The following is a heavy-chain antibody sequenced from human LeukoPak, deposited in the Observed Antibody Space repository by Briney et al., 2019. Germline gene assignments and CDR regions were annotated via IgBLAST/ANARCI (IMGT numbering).Heavy chain of an antibody. V-gene: IGHV3-48*04. CDR3: ARVAGYSSSFLPEYYYYMDV. J-gene: IGHJ6*03. D-gene: IGHD6-6*01. Sequence: PGGSLRPSCAASGFTFSSYSMNWVRQAPGKGLEGVSYISSSSSTIYYADSVKGRFTISRDNAKNSLYLQMNSLRAEDTAVYYCARVAGYSSSFLPEYYYYMDVWGKGTTVTVSS. CDR1: GFTFSSYS. CDR2: ISSSSSTI.